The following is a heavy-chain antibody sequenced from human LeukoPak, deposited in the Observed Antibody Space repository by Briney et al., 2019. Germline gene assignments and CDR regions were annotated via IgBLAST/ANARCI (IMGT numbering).Heavy chain of an antibody. CDR3: ARDKRHSYGRYFDH. V-gene: IGHV4-59*01. CDR2: MQSSGNS. CDR1: GDSISTYH. Sequence: SETLSLTCSVSGDSISTYHWNWIRKPPGKGLEWIAFMQSSGNSNYNPSLKSRVTMFVDTSKNQFVLNLRSVTAADTAVYYCARDKRHSYGRYFDHWGQGMLVTISS. D-gene: IGHD5-18*01. J-gene: IGHJ4*02.